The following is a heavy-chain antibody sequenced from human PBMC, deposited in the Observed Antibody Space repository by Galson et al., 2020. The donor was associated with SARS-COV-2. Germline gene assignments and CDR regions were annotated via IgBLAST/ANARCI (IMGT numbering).Heavy chain of an antibody. J-gene: IGHJ3*01. D-gene: IGHD1-1*01. CDR1: GFTFSDYA. Sequence: GGSLRLSCAASGFTFSDYALHWVRQAPGKGLEWVTLISFDGSKRHYADSVKGRFTISRDNSKNTLYLQMNSLRAEDTALYYCAKGETTVFDAFDVWGQGTMVTVSS. CDR2: ISFDGSKR. V-gene: IGHV3-30*18. CDR3: AKGETTVFDAFDV.